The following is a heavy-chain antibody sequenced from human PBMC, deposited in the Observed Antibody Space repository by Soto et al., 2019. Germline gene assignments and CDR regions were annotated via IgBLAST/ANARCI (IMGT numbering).Heavy chain of an antibody. V-gene: IGHV3-23*04. J-gene: IGHJ4*02. CDR2: ITITGDTT. CDR1: GFIFTTSD. Sequence: EVQLVESEGGLVQPGGSLRLSCEASGFIFTTSDMSWVRQAPGKGLEWISSITITGDTTHYADSVKGRFTISRDNSRKTVYLQMNSLRVADTAVYYCGKGGGGDHGYWGQGTLVAVSS. D-gene: IGHD2-21*02. CDR3: GKGGGGDHGY.